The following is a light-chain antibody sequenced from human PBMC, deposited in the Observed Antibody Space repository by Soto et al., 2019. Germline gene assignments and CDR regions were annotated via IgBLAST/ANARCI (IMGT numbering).Light chain of an antibody. Sequence: EIQMTQSPSTLSVSPGDRATLSCRASQSVNIYLAWYQQKPGQAPRLLIYGASSRATGIPDRFSGSGSGTDFTLTISRLEPEDSAVYYCQQHGTTFGQGTKV. CDR1: QSVNIY. CDR2: GAS. CDR3: QQHGTT. J-gene: IGKJ1*01. V-gene: IGKV3-20*01.